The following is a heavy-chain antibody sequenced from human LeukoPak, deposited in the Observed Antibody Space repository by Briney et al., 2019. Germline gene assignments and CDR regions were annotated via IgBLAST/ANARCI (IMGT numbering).Heavy chain of an antibody. CDR2: IIPILGIA. Sequence: SVKVSCKASGGTFSSYAISWVRQAPGQGLEWMGRIIPILGIANYAKKFQGRVTITADKSTSTAYMELSSLRSEATAVYYCARSDGYNYEGHFDYWGQGTLVTVSS. CDR1: GGTFSSYA. V-gene: IGHV1-69*04. J-gene: IGHJ4*02. CDR3: ARSDGYNYEGHFDY. D-gene: IGHD5-24*01.